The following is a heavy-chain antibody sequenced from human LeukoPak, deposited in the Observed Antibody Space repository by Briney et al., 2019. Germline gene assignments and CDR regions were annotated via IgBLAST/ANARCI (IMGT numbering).Heavy chain of an antibody. CDR3: ARDHWNSDREFAF. V-gene: IGHV1-18*01. J-gene: IGHJ4*02. CDR1: GYTFTSFG. D-gene: IGHD1/OR15-1a*01. Sequence: ASVKVSCKASGYTFTSFGISWVRQAPGEGLEWMGWASASNGHTNYAQKFQGRVTMTTDTSTRTAYMDLRSLRSDDTAVYYCARDHWNSDREFAFWGQGTLVTVSS. CDR2: ASASNGHT.